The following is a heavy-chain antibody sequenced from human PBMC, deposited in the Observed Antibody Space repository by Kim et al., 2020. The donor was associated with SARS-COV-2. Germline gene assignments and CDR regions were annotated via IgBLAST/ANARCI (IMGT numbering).Heavy chain of an antibody. CDR2: ISDSSGRT. J-gene: IGHJ6*03. D-gene: IGHD3-10*01. V-gene: IGHV3-23*01. Sequence: GGSLRLSCAASGFTFSRYGMSWARQAPGKGLEWVSTISDSSGRTHYADSVKGRFTISRDNSKNTLFLQMNSLIAEDTAVYYCETADDGDHGSRGNGT. CDR3: ETADDGDHGS. CDR1: GFTFSRYG.